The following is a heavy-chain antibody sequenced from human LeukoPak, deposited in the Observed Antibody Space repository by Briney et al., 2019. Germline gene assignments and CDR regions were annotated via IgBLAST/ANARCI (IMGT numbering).Heavy chain of an antibody. Sequence: GGSLQISCKGSGYSFTSYWIGWVRQMPGKGLEWMGIIYPGDSDTRYSPSFQGQVTISADKSISTAYLQWSSLKASDTAMYYCARGRTAMVDFFDYWGQGTLVTVSS. J-gene: IGHJ4*02. D-gene: IGHD5-18*01. V-gene: IGHV5-51*01. CDR2: IYPGDSDT. CDR1: GYSFTSYW. CDR3: ARGRTAMVDFFDY.